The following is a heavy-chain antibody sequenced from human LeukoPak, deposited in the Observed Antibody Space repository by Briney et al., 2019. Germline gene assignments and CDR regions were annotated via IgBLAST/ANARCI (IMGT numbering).Heavy chain of an antibody. Sequence: PGGSLRLSCAASGFTFSDHYMDWVRQAPGKGLEWVGRSRNKADSYTTEYAASVQGRFTISRDDSKNSLFLQMNSLKTEDTAVYYCARGGPYGGNSAFDYWGQGTLVTVSS. D-gene: IGHD4-23*01. CDR1: GFTFSDHY. CDR2: SRNKADSYTT. V-gene: IGHV3-72*01. J-gene: IGHJ4*02. CDR3: ARGGPYGGNSAFDY.